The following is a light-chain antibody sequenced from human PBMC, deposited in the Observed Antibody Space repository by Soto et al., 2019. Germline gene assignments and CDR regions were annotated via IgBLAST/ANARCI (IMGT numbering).Light chain of an antibody. V-gene: IGKV1-39*01. CDR2: GAS. CDR3: QQSSTMPYT. Sequence: IQLTQSPSSLSASVGDRVTITCRASQTILTYLTWFQQRPGKAPNLLIFGASTLQSGVPSRFSGSGSGTEFTLTISSLQLEDFATYYCQQSSTMPYTFGAGTKVDNK. J-gene: IGKJ4*01. CDR1: QTILTY.